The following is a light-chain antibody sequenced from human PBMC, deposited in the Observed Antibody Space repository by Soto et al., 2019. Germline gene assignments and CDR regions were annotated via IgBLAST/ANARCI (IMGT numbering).Light chain of an antibody. CDR3: SSYAGSNNHVV. CDR1: SSDVGGYNY. Sequence: QSALTQPPSASGSPGQSVTISCTGTSSDVGGYNYVSWYQQHPGKAPKLMIYGVTKRPSGVPDRFSGSKSGNTASLTVSGLQAEDEADYYCSSYAGSNNHVVFGGGTKVTVL. CDR2: GVT. J-gene: IGLJ2*01. V-gene: IGLV2-8*01.